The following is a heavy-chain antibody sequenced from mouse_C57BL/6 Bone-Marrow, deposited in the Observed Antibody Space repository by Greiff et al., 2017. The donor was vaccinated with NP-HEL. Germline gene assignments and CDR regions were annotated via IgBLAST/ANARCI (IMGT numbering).Heavy chain of an antibody. CDR2: IYPGSGST. CDR3: ARETYSNYPFAY. V-gene: IGHV1-55*01. D-gene: IGHD2-5*01. J-gene: IGHJ3*01. CDR1: GYTFTSYW. Sequence: QVQLQQPGAELVKPGASVKMSCKASGYTFTSYWITWVKPRPGQGLEWIGDIYPGSGSTNYNEKFKSKATLTVDTSSSTAYMQLSSLTSEDSAVYYCARETYSNYPFAYWGQGTLVTVSA.